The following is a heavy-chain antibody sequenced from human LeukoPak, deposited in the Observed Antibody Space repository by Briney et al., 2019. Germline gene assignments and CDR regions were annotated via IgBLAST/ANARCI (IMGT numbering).Heavy chain of an antibody. J-gene: IGHJ4*02. V-gene: IGHV3-21*01. Sequence: GGSLRLSCAASGFTFSSYSMNWVRQAPGKGLEWVSFISSSRSYIYYADSVKGRFTISRGNAKNSLYLQMSSLRAEDTAVYYCARFIAAPYYFDYWGRGTLVTVSS. CDR1: GFTFSSYS. CDR2: ISSSRSYI. CDR3: ARFIAAPYYFDY. D-gene: IGHD6-13*01.